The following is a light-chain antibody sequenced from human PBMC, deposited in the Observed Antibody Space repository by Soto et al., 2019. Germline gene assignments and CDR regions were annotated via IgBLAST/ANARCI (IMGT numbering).Light chain of an antibody. Sequence: QAVVTQEPSLTVSPGGTVTLTCASSTGAVTSGYYPNWFQQKPGQAPRPLIYSTSNKHSWTPARFSGSLLGGKAALTLSGVQPEDEADYYCLLYYYGIYVFGPGTKLTVL. CDR2: STS. CDR1: TGAVTSGYY. CDR3: LLYYYGIYV. V-gene: IGLV7-43*01. J-gene: IGLJ1*01.